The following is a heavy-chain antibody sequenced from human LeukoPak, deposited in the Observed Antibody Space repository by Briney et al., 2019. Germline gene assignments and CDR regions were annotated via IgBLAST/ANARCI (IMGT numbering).Heavy chain of an antibody. J-gene: IGHJ3*02. CDR3: ARVTFYGDHGEGDAFDI. Sequence: GASVKVSCKASGYTFTSYGISWVRQAPGQGLEWMGWISAYNGNTNYAQKLQGRVTMTTDTSTSTAYMELRSLRSDDTAVYYCARVTFYGDHGEGDAFDIWGQGTMDTVSS. CDR2: ISAYNGNT. V-gene: IGHV1-18*01. D-gene: IGHD4-17*01. CDR1: GYTFTSYG.